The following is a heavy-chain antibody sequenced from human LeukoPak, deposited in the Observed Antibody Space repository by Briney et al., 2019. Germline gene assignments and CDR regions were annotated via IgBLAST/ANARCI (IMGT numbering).Heavy chain of an antibody. J-gene: IGHJ4*02. V-gene: IGHV3-30*02. CDR3: AKDISGAAFDY. CDR1: GFTFSTSA. Sequence: GGSLRLSFAASGFTFSTSAMHWVCQAPGKGLEWVAFIRYEGSDKYYADSVKGRFTISRDNSKNALYLQMNSLRAEDTAVYYCAKDISGAAFDYWGQGTLVTVSS. D-gene: IGHD1-26*01. CDR2: IRYEGSDK.